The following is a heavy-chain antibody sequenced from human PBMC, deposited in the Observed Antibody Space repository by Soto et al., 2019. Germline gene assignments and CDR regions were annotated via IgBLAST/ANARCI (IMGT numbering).Heavy chain of an antibody. CDR3: ARGIVVVPAAISETYYYGMDV. D-gene: IGHD2-2*01. J-gene: IGHJ6*02. CDR2: INPNSGGT. Sequence: ASVKVSCKASGYTFTGYYMHWVRQAPGQGLEWMGWINPNSGGTNYAQKFQGWVTMTRDTSISTAYMELSRLRSDDTAVYYCARGIVVVPAAISETYYYGMDVWGQGTTVTVSS. V-gene: IGHV1-2*04. CDR1: GYTFTGYY.